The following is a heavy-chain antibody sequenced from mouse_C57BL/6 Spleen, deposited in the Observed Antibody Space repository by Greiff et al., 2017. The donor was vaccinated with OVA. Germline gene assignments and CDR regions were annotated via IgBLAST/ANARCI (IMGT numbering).Heavy chain of an antibody. Sequence: QVQLQQPGAELVKPGASVKLSSKASGYTFTSYWMHWVKHRPGRGLEWIGRIDPNRGGTKYNEKFKSKATLTVDKPSSKAYMQLSSLTSEDSAVYYCASVAYYSNPYNAMDYWGQGTSVTVSS. CDR1: GYTFTSYW. J-gene: IGHJ4*01. D-gene: IGHD2-5*01. CDR3: ASVAYYSNPYNAMDY. V-gene: IGHV1-72*01. CDR2: IDPNRGGT.